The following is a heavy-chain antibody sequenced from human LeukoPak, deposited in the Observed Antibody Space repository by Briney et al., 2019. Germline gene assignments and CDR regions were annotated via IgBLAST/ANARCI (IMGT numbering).Heavy chain of an antibody. V-gene: IGHV3-21*01. Sequence: PGGSLRLSCAASGFTFRTFTMHWVRQAPGKGLGWVSSINSASNFIYYADSVKGRFTISRDNAKNSLYLQMSSLKVEDRAVYYCARDSPYYFDSSGDYVSDDWGQGALVTVSS. CDR3: ARDSPYYFDSSGDYVSDD. J-gene: IGHJ4*02. D-gene: IGHD3-22*01. CDR2: INSASNFI. CDR1: GFTFRTFT.